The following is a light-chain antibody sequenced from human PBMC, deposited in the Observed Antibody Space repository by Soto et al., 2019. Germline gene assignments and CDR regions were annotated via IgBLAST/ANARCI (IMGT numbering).Light chain of an antibody. Sequence: EIVMTQSPATLSVSPGERATLSCRASQSVGSDLAWYQQKPGQAPRLVIYGASIRATGIPDRFSGSGSGTDFTLTISRLEPEDFAVYHCQQYGSSPLLTFGGGTTVDIK. CDR3: QQYGSSPLLT. J-gene: IGKJ4*01. V-gene: IGKV3-20*01. CDR1: QSVGSD. CDR2: GAS.